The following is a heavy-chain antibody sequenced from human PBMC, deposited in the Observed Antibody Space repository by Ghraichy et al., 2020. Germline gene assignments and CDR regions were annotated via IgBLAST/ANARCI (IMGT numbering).Heavy chain of an antibody. J-gene: IGHJ4*02. CDR2: IHPGNGVA. CDR1: GYSFGNYG. V-gene: IGHV1-3*01. CDR3: VRNWGGYYFDS. D-gene: IGHD3-10*01. Sequence: ASVKVSCKATGYSFGNYGIHWMRQAPGQSLQWMGWIHPGNGVAKYAQMFQGRVTFTIDTSTTTAVMEMGSLRSGDTAVYFCVRNWGGYYFDSWGLGTLVS.